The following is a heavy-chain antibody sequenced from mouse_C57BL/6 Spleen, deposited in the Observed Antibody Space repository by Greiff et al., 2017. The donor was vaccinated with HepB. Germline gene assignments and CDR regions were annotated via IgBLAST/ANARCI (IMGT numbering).Heavy chain of an antibody. CDR2: INYDGSST. Sequence: EVKLMESEGGLVQPGSSMKLSCTASGFTFSDYYMAWVRQVPEKGLEWVANINYDGSSTYYLDSLKSRFIISRDNAKNILYLQMSSLKSEDTATYYCARGYYDYPWFAYWGQGTLVTVSA. CDR3: ARGYYDYPWFAY. D-gene: IGHD2-4*01. V-gene: IGHV5-16*01. J-gene: IGHJ3*01. CDR1: GFTFSDYY.